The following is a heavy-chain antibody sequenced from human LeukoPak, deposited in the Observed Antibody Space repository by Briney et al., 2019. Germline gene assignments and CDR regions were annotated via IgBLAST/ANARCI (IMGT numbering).Heavy chain of an antibody. CDR2: IYDSGTS. CDR3: AGRYRSRLDF. Sequence: SETLSLTCTVSGVSISSYYWSWIRQTPGKGLEWMGYIYDSGTSNHNPSLKSRNTISVDTSKNQFSLKLSSVTAADTAVYYCAGRYRSRLDFWGQGTLVTVSS. CDR1: GVSISSYY. D-gene: IGHD5-18*01. V-gene: IGHV4-59*01. J-gene: IGHJ4*02.